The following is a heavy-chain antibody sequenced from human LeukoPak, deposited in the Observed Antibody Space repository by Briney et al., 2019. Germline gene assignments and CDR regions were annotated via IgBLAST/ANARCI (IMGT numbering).Heavy chain of an antibody. J-gene: IGHJ4*02. V-gene: IGHV4-61*02. CDR2: IYTSGST. CDR1: GGSISSGGYY. Sequence: SQTLSLTCTVSGGSISSGGYYWSWIRQHPGKGLEWIGRIYTSGSTNYNPSLKSRVTMSVDTSKNQFSLKLSSVTAADTAVYYCARSVYTAPYDYWGQGTLVTVSS. D-gene: IGHD3-16*01. CDR3: ARSVYTAPYDY.